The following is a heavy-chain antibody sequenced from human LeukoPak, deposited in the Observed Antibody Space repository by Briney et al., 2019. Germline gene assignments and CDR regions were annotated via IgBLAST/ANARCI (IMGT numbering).Heavy chain of an antibody. J-gene: IGHJ4*02. D-gene: IGHD6-13*01. Sequence: SETLSLTCTVSGGSISSSSYYWGWIRQPPGKGLEWIGSIYYSGSTYYNPSLKSRVTISVDTSKNQFSPKLSSVTAADTAVCYCASFSSWLDDYWGQGTLVTVSS. V-gene: IGHV4-39*07. CDR1: GGSISSSSYY. CDR2: IYYSGST. CDR3: ASFSSWLDDY.